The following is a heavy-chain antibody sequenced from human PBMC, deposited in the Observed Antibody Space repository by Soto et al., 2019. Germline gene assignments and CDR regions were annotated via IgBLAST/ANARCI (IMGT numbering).Heavy chain of an antibody. Sequence: PSETLSLTCAVSGGSISSGGYSWSWIRQPPGKGLEWIGYIYHGGSTYYNPSLKSRVTISVDRSKNQFSLKLSSVTAADTAVYYCASTYDFWSGYLGYWGQGTLVTVSS. J-gene: IGHJ4*02. CDR2: IYHGGST. CDR3: ASTYDFWSGYLGY. CDR1: GGSISSGGYS. D-gene: IGHD3-3*01. V-gene: IGHV4-30-2*01.